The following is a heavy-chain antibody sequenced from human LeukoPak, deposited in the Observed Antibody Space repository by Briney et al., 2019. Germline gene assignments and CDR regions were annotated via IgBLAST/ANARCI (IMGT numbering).Heavy chain of an antibody. CDR2: IKQDGSEK. CDR1: GFTFSSYA. CDR3: ARDSQLSLHNDY. V-gene: IGHV3-7*01. J-gene: IGHJ4*02. D-gene: IGHD3-16*02. Sequence: GGSLRLSCAASGFTFSSYAMSWVRQAPGKGLEWVANIKQDGSEKYYVDSVKGRFTISRDNAKNSLYLQMNSLRAEDTAVYYCARDSQLSLHNDYWGQGTLVTVSS.